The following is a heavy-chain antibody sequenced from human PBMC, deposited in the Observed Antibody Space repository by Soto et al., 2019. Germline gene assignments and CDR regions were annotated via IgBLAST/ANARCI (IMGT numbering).Heavy chain of an antibody. D-gene: IGHD3-22*01. CDR3: ARRHYDSSGYYPFDY. CDR1: GASIISRNW. Sequence: SETLSLTCAVSGASIISRNWWSLVRHPAGKGLEWIGEIYHSGSTNQNPSLKSRVTIAVDKSKNQFSLKVTSVTAADTAVYYCARRHYDSSGYYPFDYRGQGTLVTVSS. CDR2: IYHSGST. J-gene: IGHJ4*02. V-gene: IGHV4-4*02.